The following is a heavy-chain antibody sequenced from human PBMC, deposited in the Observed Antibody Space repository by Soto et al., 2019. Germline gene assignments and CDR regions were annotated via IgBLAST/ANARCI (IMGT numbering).Heavy chain of an antibody. Sequence: SVKVSCKASGGTFSSYAISWVRQAPGQGLEWMGGIIPIFGTANYAQKFQGRVTITADESTSTAYMELSSLRSEDTAVYYCARDDPVITMVREVIPYYYYVMAVWGQGTTVTVSS. V-gene: IGHV1-69*13. CDR1: GGTFSSYA. J-gene: IGHJ6*02. CDR3: ARDDPVITMVREVIPYYYYVMAV. CDR2: IIPIFGTA. D-gene: IGHD3-10*01.